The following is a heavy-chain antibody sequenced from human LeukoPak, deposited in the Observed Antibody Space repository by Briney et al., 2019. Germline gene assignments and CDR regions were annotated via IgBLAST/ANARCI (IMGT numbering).Heavy chain of an antibody. CDR1: GYIFTSYW. D-gene: IGHD2-15*01. CDR2: IYPGDTDT. CDR3: ARSPDCSGGSCYSYWLDP. J-gene: IGHJ5*02. Sequence: GASLQISCKGSGYIFTSYWIGWVRQLPGKGLECMGIIYPGDTDTRFSPSSQGQLTISADKSISPASLQWSSLKASDTAMYYCARSPDCSGGSCYSYWLDPWGQGTLVTVSS. V-gene: IGHV5-51*01.